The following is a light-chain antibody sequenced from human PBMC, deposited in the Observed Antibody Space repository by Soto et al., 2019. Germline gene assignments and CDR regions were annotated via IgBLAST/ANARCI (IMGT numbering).Light chain of an antibody. Sequence: DIQMTQSPSSVSASVGDRVTITCRASQNIGNWLAWYQQQPGKAPKLLIYDASTLRSGVPSRFSGSGSGTDFTLTISSLQPEDFATYYCEQVNSFPITYGQGTRLEIK. V-gene: IGKV1-12*01. CDR1: QNIGNW. CDR3: EQVNSFPIT. J-gene: IGKJ5*01. CDR2: DAS.